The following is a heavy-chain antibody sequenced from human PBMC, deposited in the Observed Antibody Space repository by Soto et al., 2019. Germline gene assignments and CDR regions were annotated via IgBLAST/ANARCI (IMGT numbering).Heavy chain of an antibody. CDR3: ARRYGGNLDY. V-gene: IGHV4-59*01. D-gene: IGHD1-26*01. J-gene: IGHJ4*02. CDR2: IYYSGST. CDR1: GGSISTNY. Sequence: QVQLQESGPGLVKPSETLSLTCTVSGGSISTNYCSWIRQPPGKGLEWSGYIYYSGSTNYNPSLNDRVTISGDTSKNQFTRKLTSVTAADTAVYYCARRYGGNLDYWGQGTLFMVSS.